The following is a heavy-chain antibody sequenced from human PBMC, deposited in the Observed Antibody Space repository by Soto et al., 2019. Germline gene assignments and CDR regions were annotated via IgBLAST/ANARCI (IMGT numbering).Heavy chain of an antibody. CDR1: GGTFSTST. CDR3: VRNAPIGSVFSGYDAIDS. D-gene: IGHD5-12*01. J-gene: IGHJ4*02. CDR2: IIPIFGTG. Sequence: QVQLEQSGTEVKKTGSSVKVSCMASGGTFSTSTFTWVRQAPGQGLEWMGRIIPIFGTGDYGPKVQGRVLTTANKSTSTVYMELSGLKVEDTAVFFCVRNAPIGSVFSGYDAIDSWGQGTLVTVSS. V-gene: IGHV1-69*08.